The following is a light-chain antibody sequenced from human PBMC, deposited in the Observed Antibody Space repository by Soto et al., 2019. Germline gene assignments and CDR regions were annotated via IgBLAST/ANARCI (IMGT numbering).Light chain of an antibody. V-gene: IGKV3-11*01. J-gene: IGKJ2*01. CDR3: QQRSNGXAYT. Sequence: EVVLTQSPATLSLSPGERATLSCRASQSVSSHLAWYQQKPGQAPRLLIYDASNRATGIPGRFSGSGSGTDFTLTISSLYPEDFAVYYCQQRSNGXAYTFGQGTKVDIK. CDR2: DAS. CDR1: QSVSSH.